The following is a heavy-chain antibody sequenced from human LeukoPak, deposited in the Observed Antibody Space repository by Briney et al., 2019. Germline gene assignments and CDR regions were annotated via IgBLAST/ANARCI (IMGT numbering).Heavy chain of an antibody. J-gene: IGHJ6*03. CDR1: GGSISSSNW. CDR2: IYHSGST. Sequence: SETLSLTCAVSGGSISSSNWWSWVRQPPGKGLEWIGEIYHSGSTNYNPSLKSRVTISVDKSKNQFSLKLSSVTAADTAVYYCARGIALYYYYYMDVWGKGTRSPSP. V-gene: IGHV4-4*02. CDR3: ARGIALYYYYYMDV. D-gene: IGHD6-13*01.